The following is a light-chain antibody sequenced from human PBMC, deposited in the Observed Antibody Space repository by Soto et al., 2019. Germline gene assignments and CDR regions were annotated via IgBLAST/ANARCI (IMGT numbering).Light chain of an antibody. V-gene: IGKV3D-20*02. J-gene: IGKJ5*01. Sequence: EIVLTQSPDTLSLSPGERATLSCTASQSVSSNYFAWYQQKPGQAPRLLIYGVSSRATGIPDRFSGSGSGTDFTLTISRLEPEDFAVYYCQQRSNWPPITFGQGTRLEI. CDR1: QSVSSNY. CDR2: GVS. CDR3: QQRSNWPPIT.